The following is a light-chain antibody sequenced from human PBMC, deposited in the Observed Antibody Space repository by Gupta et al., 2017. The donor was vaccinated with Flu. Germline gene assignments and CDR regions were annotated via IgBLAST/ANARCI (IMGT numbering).Light chain of an antibody. Sequence: QSPLTQPAAVSGAPGQSCTIACTGTSSDVGGYNYVSWYQQRPGKAPKLMIYDVSNRPSGVSNRFSGSKSGNTASLTISGLQAEDETDYYCSSYTDTSTFYVFGTGTKVTVL. J-gene: IGLJ1*01. CDR1: SSDVGGYNY. CDR2: DVS. V-gene: IGLV2-14*01. CDR3: SSYTDTSTFYV.